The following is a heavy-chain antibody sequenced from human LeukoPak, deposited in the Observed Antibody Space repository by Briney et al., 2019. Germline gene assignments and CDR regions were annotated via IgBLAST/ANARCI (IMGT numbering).Heavy chain of an antibody. V-gene: IGHV3-7*01. Sequence: GGSLRLSCVALEFSFETYWMSWVRQAPGKGPEWVANINEDGSEKHYVGSVGGRFTISTDNADNSLHLQMNSLRPADMAVYYCARGETMDVWGKGTTVTVSS. CDR2: INEDGSEK. J-gene: IGHJ6*03. CDR3: ARGETMDV. CDR1: EFSFETYW. D-gene: IGHD5-24*01.